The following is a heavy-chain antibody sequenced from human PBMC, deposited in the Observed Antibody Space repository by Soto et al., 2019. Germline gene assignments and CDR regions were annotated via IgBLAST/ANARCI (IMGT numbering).Heavy chain of an antibody. CDR1: GYSCTSYW. CDR2: IYPGDSDT. D-gene: IGHD5-18*01. Sequence: XESLKISFKGSGYSCTSYWIGWVRQMPGKGLEWMGIIYPGDSDTRYSPSFQGHVTISADKSISTAYLLWSSLKASGSAIYYCAKYMNTAMVSDYWGQGTLVTVSS. J-gene: IGHJ4*02. CDR3: AKYMNTAMVSDY. V-gene: IGHV5-51*01.